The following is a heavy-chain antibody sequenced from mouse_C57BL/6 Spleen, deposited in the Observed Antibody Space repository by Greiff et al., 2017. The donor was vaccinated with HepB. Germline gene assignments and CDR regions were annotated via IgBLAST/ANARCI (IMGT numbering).Heavy chain of an antibody. CDR2: IYPGDGDT. CDR1: GYAFSSYW. CDR3: ARAVITTVVATGYFDY. D-gene: IGHD1-1*01. Sequence: VQLQQSGAELVKPGASVKISCKASGYAFSSYWMNWVKQRPGKGLEWIGQIYPGDGDTNYNGKFKGKATLTADKSSSTAYMQLSSLTSEDSAVYFCARAVITTVVATGYFDYWGQGTTLTVSS. V-gene: IGHV1-80*01. J-gene: IGHJ2*01.